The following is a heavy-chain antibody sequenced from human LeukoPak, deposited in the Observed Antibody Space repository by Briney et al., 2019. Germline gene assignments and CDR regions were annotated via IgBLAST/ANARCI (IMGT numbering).Heavy chain of an antibody. CDR2: IDPSDAYT. J-gene: IGHJ4*02. CDR3: ARSVSYGSGSYSLY. D-gene: IGHD3-10*01. V-gene: IGHV5-10-1*01. CDR1: GYSLGSYW. Sequence: GESLKFSCKASGYSLGSYWISWVGQMPGKGLAYMGRIDPSDAYTNFSPSFPGHVTISADKSISTAYLQWSSLKASDTAMYYCARSVSYGSGSYSLYWGQGTLVTVSS.